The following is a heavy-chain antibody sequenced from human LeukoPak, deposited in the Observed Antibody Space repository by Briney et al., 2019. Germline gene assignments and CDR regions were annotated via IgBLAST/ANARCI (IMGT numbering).Heavy chain of an antibody. CDR3: AREDSSGYYYSSGAFDI. CDR2: IKEDGGEK. Sequence: GGSLRLSCAASGFTFSRYWMSWVRQAPGKGLEWVANIKEDGGEKFHVDSVKGRFTISRDNAKKSLYLQMNSLRAEDTAVYYCAREDSSGYYYSSGAFDIWGQGTMVTVSS. V-gene: IGHV3-7*01. J-gene: IGHJ3*02. CDR1: GFTFSRYW. D-gene: IGHD3-22*01.